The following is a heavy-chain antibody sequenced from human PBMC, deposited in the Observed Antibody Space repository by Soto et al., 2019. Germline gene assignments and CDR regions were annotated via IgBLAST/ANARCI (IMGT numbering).Heavy chain of an antibody. V-gene: IGHV4-31*03. J-gene: IGHJ3*02. CDR3: ARDFYDRTGWDAFDI. Sequence: QVQLQESGPGLVKPSQTLSLTCTVSGGAIRSDGYYWSWIRQHPGKGLEWIGYTYYSGSAYYNPSLKXRXTXXVDTSKNQFSLKLTSVTAADTAVYYCARDFYDRTGWDAFDIWGQGTVVTVSS. CDR2: TYYSGSA. D-gene: IGHD3-22*01. CDR1: GGAIRSDGYY.